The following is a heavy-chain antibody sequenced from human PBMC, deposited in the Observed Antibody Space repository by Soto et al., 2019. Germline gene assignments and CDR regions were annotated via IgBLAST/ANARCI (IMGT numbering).Heavy chain of an antibody. V-gene: IGHV3-30-3*01. CDR1: GFTFSSYA. Sequence: QVQLVESGGGVVQPGRSLRLSCAASGFTFSSYAMHWVRQAPGKGLEWVAVISYDGSNKYYADSVKGRFTISRDNSKNTLDLQMNSLRAEDTAVYYCAREVGTMVRGVIGLDPWGQGTLVTVSS. D-gene: IGHD3-10*01. J-gene: IGHJ5*02. CDR2: ISYDGSNK. CDR3: AREVGTMVRGVIGLDP.